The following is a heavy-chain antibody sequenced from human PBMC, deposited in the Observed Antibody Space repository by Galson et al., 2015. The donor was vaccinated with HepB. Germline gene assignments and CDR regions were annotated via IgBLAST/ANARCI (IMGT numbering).Heavy chain of an antibody. CDR1: GDSVSSNSGA. J-gene: IGHJ4*02. V-gene: IGHV6-1*01. CDR3: ASFHFDY. Sequence: CAISGDSVSSNSGAWNWIRQSPSRGLEWLGKTYYRSKWYYDYAVSVKSRITVSADTSKNQFSLQLGSVTPEDTAVYYRASFHFDYWGQGTLVTVSS. CDR2: TYYRSKWYY.